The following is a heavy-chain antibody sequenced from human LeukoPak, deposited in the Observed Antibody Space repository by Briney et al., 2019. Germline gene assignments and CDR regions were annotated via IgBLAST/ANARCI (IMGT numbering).Heavy chain of an antibody. J-gene: IGHJ5*02. V-gene: IGHV3-48*03. D-gene: IGHD2-15*01. Sequence: PGGSLRLSCAASGFTFSSYEMNWVRQAPGKGLEWASDISSSGSTIYYADSVKGRFTISRDNAKNSLYLQMNSLRAEDTAVYYCARGLRATYCSGGSCYSAVHWFDPWGQGTLVTVSS. CDR3: ARGLRATYCSGGSCYSAVHWFDP. CDR1: GFTFSSYE. CDR2: ISSSGSTI.